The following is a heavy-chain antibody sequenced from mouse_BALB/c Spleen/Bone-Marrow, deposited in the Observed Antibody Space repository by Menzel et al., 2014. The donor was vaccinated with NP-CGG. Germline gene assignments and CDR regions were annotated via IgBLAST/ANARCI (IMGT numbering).Heavy chain of an antibody. Sequence: VMLVESGPGLVAPSQSLSITCTVSGFSLTSYGVHWVRQPPGKGLEWLGVIWAGGSTNYNSALVSRLSISKDNSKSQIFLKMNSLQTDVTAMYYCARDREYGYYYAMDYWGQGTSVTVSS. CDR3: ARDREYGYYYAMDY. CDR1: GFSLTSYG. CDR2: IWAGGST. D-gene: IGHD2-2*01. J-gene: IGHJ4*01. V-gene: IGHV2-9*02.